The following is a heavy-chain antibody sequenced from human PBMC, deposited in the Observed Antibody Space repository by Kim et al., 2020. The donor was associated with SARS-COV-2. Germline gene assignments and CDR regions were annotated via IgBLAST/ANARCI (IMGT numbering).Heavy chain of an antibody. CDR1: GLSLSNAW. V-gene: IGHV3-15*01. D-gene: IGHD6-13*01. CDR2: IKSKTDGGTT. Sequence: GGSLRLSCAASGLSLSNAWMSWVRQAPGKGLEWVGHIKSKTDGGTTDYAAPVEGRFTNSRDDSKDTVFLQMNSLKIEDTAVYYCTAEFSTWYWVDYWGQGTLVTVFS. CDR3: TAEFSTWYWVDY. J-gene: IGHJ4*02.